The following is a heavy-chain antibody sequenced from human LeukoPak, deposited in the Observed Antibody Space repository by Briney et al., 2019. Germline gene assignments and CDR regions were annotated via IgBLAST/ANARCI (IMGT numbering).Heavy chain of an antibody. V-gene: IGHV1-69*05. CDR1: GGTFSSYA. CDR3: TGSWGGAFDI. J-gene: IGHJ3*02. CDR2: IIPIFGTA. Sequence: VASVKVSCKASGGTFSSYAISWVRQAPGQGLEWMGRIIPIFGTANCAQKFQGRVTITTDESTSTAYMELSSLRSEDTAVYYCTGSWGGAFDIWGQGTMVTVSS. D-gene: IGHD3-16*01.